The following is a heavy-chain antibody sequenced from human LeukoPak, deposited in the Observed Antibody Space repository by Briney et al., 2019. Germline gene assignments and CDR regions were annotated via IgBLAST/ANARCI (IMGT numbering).Heavy chain of an antibody. V-gene: IGHV1-2*02. D-gene: IGHD6-13*01. J-gene: IGHJ3*02. CDR3: AGEGGAAGNNDAFDI. CDR1: GYTFTGYY. Sequence: ASVKVSCKASGYTFTGYYMHWVRQAPGQGLEWMGWINPNSGGTNYAQKFQGRVTMTRDTSISTAYMELSRLRSDDTAVYYCAGEGGAAGNNDAFDIWGQGTMVTVSS. CDR2: INPNSGGT.